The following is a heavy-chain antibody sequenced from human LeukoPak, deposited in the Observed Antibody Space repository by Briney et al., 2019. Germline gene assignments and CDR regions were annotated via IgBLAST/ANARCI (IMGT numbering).Heavy chain of an antibody. CDR1: GGSFSGYY. D-gene: IGHD3-22*01. J-gene: IGHJ3*02. CDR3: ARNRLITMIVVVIRGAFDI. Sequence: SETLSLTCAVYGGSFSGYYWSWIRQPPGKGLEWIGEINHSGSTNYNPSLKSRVTISVDTSKNQFSLKLSSVTAADTAVYYCARNRLITMIVVVIRGAFDIWGQGTMVTVSS. CDR2: INHSGST. V-gene: IGHV4-34*01.